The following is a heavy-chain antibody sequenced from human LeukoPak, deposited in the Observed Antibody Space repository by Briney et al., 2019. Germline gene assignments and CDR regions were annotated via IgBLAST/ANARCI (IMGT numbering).Heavy chain of an antibody. Sequence: GGSLRLSCAASGFTFTNYAMNWVRQAPGKGLEWVSAIGGSGSSTYYADSVKGRFTISRDNSKNTLYPQMNSLRAEDTAVYYCAKGSFRGDYPADYWGQGTLVTVSS. CDR1: GFTFTNYA. CDR3: AKGSFRGDYPADY. CDR2: IGGSGSST. J-gene: IGHJ4*02. D-gene: IGHD4-17*01. V-gene: IGHV3-23*01.